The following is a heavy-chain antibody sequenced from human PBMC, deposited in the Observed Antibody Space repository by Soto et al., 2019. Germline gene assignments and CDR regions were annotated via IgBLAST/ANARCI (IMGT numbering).Heavy chain of an antibody. CDR2: IYYSGST. D-gene: IGHD4-17*01. V-gene: IGHV4-59*01. Sequence: SETLSLTCTVSGGSISSYYWSWIWQPPGKGLEWIGYIYYSGSTNYNPSLKSRVTISVDTSKNQFSLKLSSVTAADTAVYYCARVNQHDYGDHPFDYWGQGTLVTVSS. CDR3: ARVNQHDYGDHPFDY. CDR1: GGSISSYY. J-gene: IGHJ4*02.